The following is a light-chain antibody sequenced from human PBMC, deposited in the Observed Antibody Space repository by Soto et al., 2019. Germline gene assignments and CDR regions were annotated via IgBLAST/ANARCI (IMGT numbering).Light chain of an antibody. CDR3: QQRGGWPLT. CDR2: ESS. CDR1: QSVSTS. V-gene: IGKV3-11*01. Sequence: EIVLTLSLATLSLSPGERATLSCRASQSVSTSLAWYQQKPGQAPRLLFYESSNRATGIPARFSGSGSGTDFTLTISGLEPEDFAVYYCQQRGGWPLTFGGGTNVDIK. J-gene: IGKJ4*01.